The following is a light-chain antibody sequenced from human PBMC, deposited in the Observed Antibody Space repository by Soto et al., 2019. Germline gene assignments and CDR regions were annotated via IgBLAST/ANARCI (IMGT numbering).Light chain of an antibody. CDR2: GAS. CDR3: HQYGSTPFT. CDR1: QSVSTNY. J-gene: IGKJ3*01. Sequence: EIMLTQSPGTLSLSPGDRATLSCRASQSVSTNYLAWYQQKLGQAPRLLIYGASSRATGIPDRFSGNGSGTDFTLTISRLEPEDFAVYYCHQYGSTPFTFGPGTKVDIK. V-gene: IGKV3-20*01.